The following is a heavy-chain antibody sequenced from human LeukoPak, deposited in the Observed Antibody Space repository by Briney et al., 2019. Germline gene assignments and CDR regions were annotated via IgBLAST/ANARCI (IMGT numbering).Heavy chain of an antibody. CDR2: INSSSSYI. CDR3: ARDRFAWAAAGITVSS. V-gene: IGHV3-21*01. J-gene: IGHJ4*02. CDR1: GFTFSSYS. Sequence: GGSLRLSCAASGFTFSSYSMNWVRQAPGKGLEWVSSINSSSSYIYYADSVKGRFTISRDNAKNSLYLQMNSLRAEDTAVYYCARDRFAWAAAGITVSSWGQGTLVTVSS. D-gene: IGHD6-13*01.